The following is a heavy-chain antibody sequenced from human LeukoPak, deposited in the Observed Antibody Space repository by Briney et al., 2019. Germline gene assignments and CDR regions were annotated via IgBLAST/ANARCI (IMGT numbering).Heavy chain of an antibody. CDR3: ARDVDTAMVTPDAFDI. J-gene: IGHJ3*02. Sequence: GGSLRLPCAASGFTFSSYSMNWVRQAPGKGLEWVSYISSSSSTIYYADSVKGRFTISRDNAKNSLYLQMNSLRAEDTAVYYCARDVDTAMVTPDAFDIWGQGTMVTVSS. CDR1: GFTFSSYS. CDR2: ISSSSSTI. V-gene: IGHV3-48*01. D-gene: IGHD5-18*01.